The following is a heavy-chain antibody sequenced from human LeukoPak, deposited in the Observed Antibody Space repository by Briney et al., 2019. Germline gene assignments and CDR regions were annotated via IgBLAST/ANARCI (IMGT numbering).Heavy chain of an antibody. D-gene: IGHD4-17*01. J-gene: IGHJ6*03. CDR1: GFTFSSYS. CDR2: ISSSGSIK. V-gene: IGHV3-48*04. Sequence: GGSLRLSCAASGFTFSSYSMNWVRQAPGKGLEWASYISSSGSIKNYADSVKGRFSISRDNVKNSLYLQMNSLRAEDTAVYYCARDLGDYDHLMDVWGKGTTVTVSS. CDR3: ARDLGDYDHLMDV.